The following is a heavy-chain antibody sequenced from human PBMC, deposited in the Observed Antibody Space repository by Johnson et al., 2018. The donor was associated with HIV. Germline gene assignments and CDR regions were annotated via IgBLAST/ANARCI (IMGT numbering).Heavy chain of an antibody. Sequence: QVQLVESGGGVVQPGTSLRLSCAASGFTFRNYAMHWVRQAPGKGLEWVAVISYDGSNKYYAASVKGRFSISRDDPKNTVYLQMNSLRGEDTAVYYCAREKAWIQMWDDAFDVWGQGTVVTVSP. V-gene: IGHV3-30*04. CDR1: GFTFRNYA. CDR3: AREKAWIQMWDDAFDV. CDR2: ISYDGSNK. D-gene: IGHD5-18*01. J-gene: IGHJ3*01.